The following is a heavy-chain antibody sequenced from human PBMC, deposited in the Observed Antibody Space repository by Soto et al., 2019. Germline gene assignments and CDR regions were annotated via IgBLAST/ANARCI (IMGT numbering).Heavy chain of an antibody. D-gene: IGHD6-13*01. CDR3: VRGLSSTWHPLYSDY. J-gene: IGHJ4*02. Sequence: PGESLKISCKGSGYTFTSYWIAWVRQMPGKGLEWMGIIYPGDSDTRYSPSFQGQVTISADGSISTAYLQWSSLKASDTAIYYCVRGLSSTWHPLYSDYWAQGTLVPVSS. CDR1: GYTFTSYW. V-gene: IGHV5-51*01. CDR2: IYPGDSDT.